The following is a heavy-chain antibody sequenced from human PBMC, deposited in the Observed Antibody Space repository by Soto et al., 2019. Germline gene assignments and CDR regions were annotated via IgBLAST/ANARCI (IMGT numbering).Heavy chain of an antibody. J-gene: IGHJ4*02. Sequence: EVQLVESGGGLVQPGGSLRLSCEASGFSFNAYYMTWVRQAPGRGLEWAASIKSDGSEQYYVDSVKGRFTISRDNAKNSLYLQMNSLRAGDTALYYCSRENWFQDYWGQGTLVIVSS. V-gene: IGHV3-7*03. CDR1: GFSFNAYY. D-gene: IGHD3-10*01. CDR2: IKSDGSEQ. CDR3: SRENWFQDY.